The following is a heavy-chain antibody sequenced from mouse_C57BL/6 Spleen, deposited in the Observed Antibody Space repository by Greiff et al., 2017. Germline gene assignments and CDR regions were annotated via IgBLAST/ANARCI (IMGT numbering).Heavy chain of an antibody. CDR2: IYPGNSDT. D-gene: IGHD2-4*01. V-gene: IGHV1-5*01. J-gene: IGHJ3*01. Sequence: EVQLQQSGTVLARPGASVKMSCKTSGYTFTSYWMHWVKQRPGQGLEWIGAIYPGNSDTSYNQKFKGKAKLTAVTSASTAYMELSSLTNEDSAVYYCTRTGYEYDEWFAYWGQGTLVTVSA. CDR3: TRTGYEYDEWFAY. CDR1: GYTFTSYW.